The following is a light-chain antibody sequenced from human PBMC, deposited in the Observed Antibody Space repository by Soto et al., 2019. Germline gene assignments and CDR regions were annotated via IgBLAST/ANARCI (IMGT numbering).Light chain of an antibody. V-gene: IGLV2-8*01. CDR3: SSYADSVYV. J-gene: IGLJ1*01. CDR1: SSDVGGYNY. Sequence: QSAPTQPPSASGSPGQSVTISCTGTSSDVGGYNYVSWYQQHPGKAPKLMIYEVSKRPSGVPDRFSGSKSGNTASLTVSGLQAEDEADYYCSSYADSVYVFGTGTKVTVL. CDR2: EVS.